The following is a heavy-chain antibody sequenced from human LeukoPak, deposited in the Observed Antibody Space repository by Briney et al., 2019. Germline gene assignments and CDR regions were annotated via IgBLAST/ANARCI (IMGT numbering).Heavy chain of an antibody. CDR1: GYTFTGYY. CDR3: ARVGVTMIVVVTAYDFGYFDY. J-gene: IGHJ4*02. Sequence: GASVKVSCKASGYTFTGYYMHWVRQAPGQGLEWMGWINPNSGGTNYAQKFQGRVTMTRDTSISTAYMELSRLRSDDTAVYYCARVGVTMIVVVTAYDFGYFDYWGQGTLVTVSS. D-gene: IGHD3-22*01. CDR2: INPNSGGT. V-gene: IGHV1-2*02.